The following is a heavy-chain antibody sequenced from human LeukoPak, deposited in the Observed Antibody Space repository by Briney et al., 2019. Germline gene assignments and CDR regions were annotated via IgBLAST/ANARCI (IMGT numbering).Heavy chain of an antibody. D-gene: IGHD4-17*01. Sequence: ASVKVSCKASGYTFTSYYMHWVRQAPGQGLEWMGWINPNSGGTNYAQKFQGRVTMTRDTSISTAYMELSRLRSDDTAVYYCARAGGADHDYGDYETWNFDYWGQGTLVTVSS. CDR2: INPNSGGT. V-gene: IGHV1-2*02. CDR3: ARAGGADHDYGDYETWNFDY. J-gene: IGHJ4*02. CDR1: GYTFTSYY.